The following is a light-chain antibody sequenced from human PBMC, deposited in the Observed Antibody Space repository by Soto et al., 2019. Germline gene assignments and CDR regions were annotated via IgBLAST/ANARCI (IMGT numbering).Light chain of an antibody. CDR2: EVS. CDR3: MSYTSSSTLFV. J-gene: IGLJ1*01. V-gene: IGLV2-14*03. CDR1: SSDVGGYNY. Sequence: SFLTQPASVSGSPGQSITISCTGSSSDVGGYNYVSWYQQLAGKAPELMIDEVSNRPSGVSNRVSGSKSGNTASLTISGLRAEDEADYYCMSYTSSSTLFVFGTGTKVTVL.